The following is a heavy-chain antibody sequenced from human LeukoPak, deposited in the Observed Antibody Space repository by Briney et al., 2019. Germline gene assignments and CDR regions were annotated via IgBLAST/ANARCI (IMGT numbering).Heavy chain of an antibody. D-gene: IGHD3-3*01. V-gene: IGHV4-4*07. Sequence: SETLSLTCTVSGGSISSYYWSWIRQPAGKGLEWIGRIYSSGSTNYNPSLKSRVTMSVDTSKNQFSLRLSSVTAADTAVYYCARVVVFGVVSSDYYYYYMDVWGKGTTVTVSS. CDR2: IYSSGST. J-gene: IGHJ6*03. CDR1: GGSISSYY. CDR3: ARVVVFGVVSSDYYYYYMDV.